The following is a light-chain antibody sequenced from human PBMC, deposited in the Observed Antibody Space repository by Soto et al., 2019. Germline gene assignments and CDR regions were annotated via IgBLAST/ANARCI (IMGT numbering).Light chain of an antibody. CDR1: SGHSSYA. CDR2: LNNDGSP. J-gene: IGLJ3*02. Sequence: QLVLTQSPSASASLGASVKLTCTLSSGHSSYAIAWHQQQPQKGPRYLMKLNNDGSPSKGDGIPDRFSGSSSGAERYLTISSLQSEDEADYYCQTWDTGIQVFGGGTKVTVL. V-gene: IGLV4-69*01. CDR3: QTWDTGIQV.